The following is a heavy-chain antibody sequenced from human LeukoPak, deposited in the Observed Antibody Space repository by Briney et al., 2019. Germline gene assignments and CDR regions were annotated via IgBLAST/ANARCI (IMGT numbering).Heavy chain of an antibody. D-gene: IGHD3-16*01. CDR2: INGDGSST. CDR1: GFTFRSYW. V-gene: IGHV3-74*01. CDR3: ARGRYYLDY. Sequence: GGSLRLSCAASGFTFRSYWMHWVRQAPGKGLVWVSRINGDGSSTSYADSLKGRFTISRDNAKNTLYLQMNNLRAEDTAVYYCARGRYYLDYWGQETLVSVSS. J-gene: IGHJ4*02.